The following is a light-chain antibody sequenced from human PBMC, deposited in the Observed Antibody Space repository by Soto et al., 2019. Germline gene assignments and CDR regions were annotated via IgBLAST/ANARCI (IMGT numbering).Light chain of an antibody. CDR2: LGS. Sequence: DIVMTQSPLSLPVTPGEPASISCRSSQSLLHSNGYSYLDWYLQKPGQSPQLLIYLGSNRASGVPDRFSGSGLGTDFTLKISRVEADDVGVYYCMQALQTWTFGQGTKVEIK. J-gene: IGKJ1*01. V-gene: IGKV2-28*01. CDR3: MQALQTWT. CDR1: QSLLHSNGYSY.